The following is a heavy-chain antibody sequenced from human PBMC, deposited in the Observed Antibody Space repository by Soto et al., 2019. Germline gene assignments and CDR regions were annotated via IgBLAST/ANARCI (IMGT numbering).Heavy chain of an antibody. CDR1: GGSFSGYY. V-gene: IGHV4-34*01. D-gene: IGHD6-13*01. CDR2: INHSGST. Sequence: SETLSLTCAVYGGSFSGYYWSWIRQPPGKGLEWIGEINHSGSTNYNPSLKSRVTISVDTSKNQFSLKLSSVTAADTAVYYCAGYSAAAGCYYYYYGMDVWGQGTTVTVSS. CDR3: AGYSAAAGCYYYYYGMDV. J-gene: IGHJ6*02.